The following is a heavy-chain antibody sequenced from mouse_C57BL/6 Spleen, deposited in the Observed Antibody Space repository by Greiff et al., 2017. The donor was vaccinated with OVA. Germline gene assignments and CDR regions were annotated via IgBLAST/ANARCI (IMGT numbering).Heavy chain of an antibody. CDR2: ISDGGSYT. Sequence: EVKLMESGGGLVKPGGSLKLSCAASGFTFSSYAMSWVRQTPEKRLEWVATISDGGSYTYYPDNVKGRFTISRDNAKNNLYLQMSHMKSEDTAMYYCARERDYDEAYYAMDYWGQGTSVTVSS. CDR1: GFTFSSYA. V-gene: IGHV5-4*01. CDR3: ARERDYDEAYYAMDY. D-gene: IGHD2-4*01. J-gene: IGHJ4*01.